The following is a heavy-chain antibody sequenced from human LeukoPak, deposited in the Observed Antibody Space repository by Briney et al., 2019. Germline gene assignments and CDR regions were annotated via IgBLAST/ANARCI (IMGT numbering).Heavy chain of an antibody. CDR2: IDPSDSET. D-gene: IGHD2-15*01. V-gene: IGHV5-10-1*01. CDR3: ARLYCSGGRCYSDWYFDL. Sequence: RGESLKISCKGFGYSFTSYWISWVRQMPGKGLEWMGRIDPSDSETNYSPSFQGHVTISADKSISTAYLQWGSLKASDTAMYYCARLYCSGGRCYSDWYFDLWGRGTLVTVSS. CDR1: GYSFTSYW. J-gene: IGHJ2*01.